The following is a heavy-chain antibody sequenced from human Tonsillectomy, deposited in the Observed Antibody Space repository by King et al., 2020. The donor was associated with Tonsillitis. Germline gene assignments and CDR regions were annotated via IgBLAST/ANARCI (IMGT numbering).Heavy chain of an antibody. CDR2: IYTSGST. CDR1: GGSISSYY. CDR3: ARMTTVTSNWYFDL. Sequence: QLQESGPGLVKPSETLSLTCTVSGGSISSYYWSWIRQPAGKGLEWIGRIYTSGSTNYNPSLKSRVTMSVDPSKNQFSLKLSPVTAADTAVYYCARMTTVTSNWYFDLWGRGTLVTVSS. D-gene: IGHD4-17*01. V-gene: IGHV4-4*07. J-gene: IGHJ2*01.